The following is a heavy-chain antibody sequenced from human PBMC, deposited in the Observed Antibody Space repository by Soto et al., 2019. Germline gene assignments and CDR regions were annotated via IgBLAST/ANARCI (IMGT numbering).Heavy chain of an antibody. Sequence: GGSLRLSCSVSGFTISPYAMHWVRQAPGKGLEYVSSISSDGASRYYADSVKGRFTISRDNSQNTLYLQMSSLRSEDTAVYYCVKDRWIDYWGQGTLVTVSS. CDR2: ISSDGASR. D-gene: IGHD2-15*01. CDR3: VKDRWIDY. CDR1: GFTISPYA. V-gene: IGHV3-64D*06. J-gene: IGHJ4*02.